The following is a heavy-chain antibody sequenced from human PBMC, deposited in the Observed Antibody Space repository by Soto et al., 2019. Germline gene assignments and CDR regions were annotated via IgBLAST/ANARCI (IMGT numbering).Heavy chain of an antibody. J-gene: IGHJ6*03. V-gene: IGHV3-11*01. Sequence: QVQLVESGGGLVKPGGSLRLSCAASGFTFSDYYMSWIRQAPGKGLEWVSYISGGGSPIYYTDSVKGRFTISRDNAENSLYLQMNSLRAEDTAVYYCARDPRYCRGGSCYSVGEDHYYYYLDVWGKGTTVTVSS. CDR1: GFTFSDYY. D-gene: IGHD2-15*01. CDR3: ARDPRYCRGGSCYSVGEDHYYYYLDV. CDR2: ISGGGSPI.